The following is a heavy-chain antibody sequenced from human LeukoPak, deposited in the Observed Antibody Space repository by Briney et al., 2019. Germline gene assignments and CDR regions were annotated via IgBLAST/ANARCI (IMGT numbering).Heavy chain of an antibody. CDR2: ISYGGST. CDR1: GGSISSYY. Sequence: SETLSLTCTVSGGSISSYYWSWIRQPPGKGLEWIGYISYGGSTNYNPSLKSRVTISVDTSRNQFSLKLSSVTAADTAVYYCARAYSNYVVWFDPWGQGALVTVSS. V-gene: IGHV4-59*01. CDR3: ARAYSNYVVWFDP. D-gene: IGHD4-11*01. J-gene: IGHJ5*02.